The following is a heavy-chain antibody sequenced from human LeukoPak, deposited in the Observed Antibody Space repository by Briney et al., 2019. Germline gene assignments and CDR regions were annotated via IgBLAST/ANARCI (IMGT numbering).Heavy chain of an antibody. V-gene: IGHV4-31*03. D-gene: IGHD1-26*01. CDR1: GGSVTSGGHY. CDR2: IYHSGST. CDR3: AREGLVGATKIDY. Sequence: SETLSLTCTVSGGSVTSGGHYWSWIRQYPGRGLDWLGNIYHSGSTYYNPSLKSRVTISVDTSKNQFSLKLSSVTAADAAVYYCAREGLVGATKIDYWGQGTPVTVSS. J-gene: IGHJ4*02.